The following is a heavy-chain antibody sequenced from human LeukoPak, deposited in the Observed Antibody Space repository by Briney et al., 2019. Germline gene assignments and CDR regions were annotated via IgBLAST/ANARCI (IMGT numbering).Heavy chain of an antibody. Sequence: GGSLRLSCAASGFTFSTYGMNWVRQAPGKGLEWVSAISSSGGSTYYGDSVKGRFTISRDNSKNTLYLQMNSLRAEDTAVYYCAKRRGLELLYYYYMDVWGKGTTVTVSS. CDR2: ISSSGGST. D-gene: IGHD1-7*01. V-gene: IGHV3-23*01. J-gene: IGHJ6*03. CDR3: AKRRGLELLYYYYMDV. CDR1: GFTFSTYG.